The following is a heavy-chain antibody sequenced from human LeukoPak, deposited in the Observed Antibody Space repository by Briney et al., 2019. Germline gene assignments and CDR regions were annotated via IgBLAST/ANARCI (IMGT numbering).Heavy chain of an antibody. V-gene: IGHV4-34*01. J-gene: IGHJ6*02. CDR2: INHSGST. D-gene: IGHD3-10*01. CDR3: ARDSNSQYYYGSGSYYRARRPFGMDV. CDR1: GGSFSGYY. Sequence: SETLSLTCAVYGGSFSGYYWSWIRQPPGKGLEWIGAINHSGSTNYNPSLKSRVTISVDTSKNQFSLKLSSVTATDTAVYYCARDSNSQYYYGSGSYYRARRPFGMDVWGQGTTVTVSS.